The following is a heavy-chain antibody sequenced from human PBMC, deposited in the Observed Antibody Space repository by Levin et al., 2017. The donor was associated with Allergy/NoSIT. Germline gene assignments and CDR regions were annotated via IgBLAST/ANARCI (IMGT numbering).Heavy chain of an antibody. J-gene: IGHJ5*02. CDR2: IRPDNDIR. V-gene: IGHV3-48*04. CDR3: ARDHSWSSSS. CDR1: GFTFSSYS. D-gene: IGHD2-8*02. Sequence: PGGSLRLSCAASGFTFSSYSMNWVRQAPGKGLEWISYIRPDNDIRSYADSVKGRFTISRDNARNSLYLQMNSLRAADTGVYYCARDHSWSSSSWGQGTLVTVSS.